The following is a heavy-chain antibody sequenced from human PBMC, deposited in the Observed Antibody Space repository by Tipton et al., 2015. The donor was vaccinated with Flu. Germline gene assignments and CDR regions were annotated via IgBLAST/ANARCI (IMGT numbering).Heavy chain of an antibody. CDR3: VRPSRDGYDGDY. V-gene: IGHV3-7*01. CDR2: IKLDGSEK. J-gene: IGHJ4*02. CDR1: GFTFSNYW. D-gene: IGHD5-24*01. Sequence: SLRLSCAASGFTFSNYWMSWVRQAPGKGLEWVANIKLDGSEKFYVDSVKGRFTISRDNAKNSLYLQMNSRRADDTAVYYCVRPSRDGYDGDYWGQGALVTVSS.